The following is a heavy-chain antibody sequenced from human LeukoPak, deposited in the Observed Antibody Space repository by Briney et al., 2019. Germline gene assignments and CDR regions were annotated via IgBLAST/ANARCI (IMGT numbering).Heavy chain of an antibody. Sequence: PSETLSLTCTVSGYSISSGYYWDWIRQPPGKGLEWIGTLSHSGSSYYNPSLKSRVTISVDTSKNQFSLNLSSVTAEDTAVYYCARTIKAGRNYYYYMDVWGKGTTVTVSS. CDR2: LSHSGSS. V-gene: IGHV4-38-2*02. CDR3: ARTIKAGRNYYYYMDV. D-gene: IGHD6-13*01. CDR1: GYSISSGYY. J-gene: IGHJ6*03.